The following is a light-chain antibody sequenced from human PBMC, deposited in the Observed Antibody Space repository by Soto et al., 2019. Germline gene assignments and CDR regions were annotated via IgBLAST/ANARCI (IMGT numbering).Light chain of an antibody. CDR1: QSVSSN. CDR2: GAS. CDR3: QQSVT. Sequence: IPLSPATLSVSPAERATLSCRASQSVSSNLAWYQQKPGQAPRLLIYGASTRATGIPARFSGSGSGTEFTLTISSLQSEDFAVYYCQQSVTFGGGTKVDIK. V-gene: IGKV3-15*01. J-gene: IGKJ4*01.